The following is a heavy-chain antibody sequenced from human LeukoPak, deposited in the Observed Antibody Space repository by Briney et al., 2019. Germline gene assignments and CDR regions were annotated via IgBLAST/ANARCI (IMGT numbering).Heavy chain of an antibody. D-gene: IGHD3-16*01. Sequence: GGSLRLSCAASGFTFSSYAMHWVRQAPGKGLEWVAVISFDGSNKYYADSVKGRFTISRDNSKNTLYLQMNSLRAEDTAVFYCAKDRDDYVWGSYLGAFDIWGQGTMVTVSS. V-gene: IGHV3-30*18. J-gene: IGHJ3*02. CDR1: GFTFSSYA. CDR2: ISFDGSNK. CDR3: AKDRDDYVWGSYLGAFDI.